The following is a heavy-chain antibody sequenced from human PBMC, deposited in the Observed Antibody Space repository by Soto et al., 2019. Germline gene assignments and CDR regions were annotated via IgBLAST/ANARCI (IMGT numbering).Heavy chain of an antibody. J-gene: IGHJ4*02. CDR2: ISGYNGNT. Sequence: QVQLVQSGAEVKKPGASVKVSCKASGYTFTSYGITWVRQAPGQGLEWMGWISGYNGNTKYAQKLQGRVTMTTDTSTSTAYMELRSLRSDDTAVYYCARSDQYFDWLPQSPYYFDYWGQRTLVTVSS. CDR1: GYTFTSYG. CDR3: ARSDQYFDWLPQSPYYFDY. D-gene: IGHD3-9*01. V-gene: IGHV1-18*01.